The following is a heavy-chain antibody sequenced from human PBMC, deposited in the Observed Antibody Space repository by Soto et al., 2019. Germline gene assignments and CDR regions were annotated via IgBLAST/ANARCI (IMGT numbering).Heavy chain of an antibody. J-gene: IGHJ6*02. CDR3: AKDPQGADQQWPKGYYYYYGMDV. D-gene: IGHD6-19*01. CDR2: ISGSDYRT. Sequence: GGSLRLSCVASVGSGFTFTDYAMAWVRQAPEKGLEWVSGISGSDYRTYYADSVKGRFTISRDNSKNTLYLQMNSLRAEDTAVYYCAKDPQGADQQWPKGYYYYYGMDVWGQGTTVTVSS. CDR1: VGSGFTFTDYA. V-gene: IGHV3-23*01.